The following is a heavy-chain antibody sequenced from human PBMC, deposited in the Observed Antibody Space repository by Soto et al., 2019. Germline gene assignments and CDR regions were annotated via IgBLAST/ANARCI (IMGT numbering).Heavy chain of an antibody. CDR2: INPNSGGT. V-gene: IGHV1-2*02. Sequence: ASVKVSCKASGYTFTGYYMHWVRQAPGQGLEWMGWINPNSGGTNYAQKFQGRVTMTRDTSISTAYMELSRLRSGDTAVYYCARVRESFSRLWYFDLWGRGTLVTVSS. CDR3: ARVRESFSRLWYFDL. J-gene: IGHJ2*01. D-gene: IGHD3-3*01. CDR1: GYTFTGYY.